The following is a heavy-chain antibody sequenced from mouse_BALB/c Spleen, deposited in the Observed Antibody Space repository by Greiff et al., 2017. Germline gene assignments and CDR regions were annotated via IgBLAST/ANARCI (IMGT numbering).Heavy chain of an antibody. CDR1: GYTFTSYW. J-gene: IGHJ3*01. Sequence: DVKLQESGTVLARPGASVKMSCKASGYTFTSYWMHWVKQRPGQGLEWIGAIYPGNSDTSYNQKFKGKAKLTAVTSTSTAYMELSSLTNEDSAVYYCTIYYDYDGWFAYWGQGTLVTVSA. D-gene: IGHD2-4*01. CDR3: TIYYDYDGWFAY. CDR2: IYPGNSDT. V-gene: IGHV1-5*01.